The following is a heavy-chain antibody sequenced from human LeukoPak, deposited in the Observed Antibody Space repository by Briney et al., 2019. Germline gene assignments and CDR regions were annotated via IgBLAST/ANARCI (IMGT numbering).Heavy chain of an antibody. J-gene: IGHJ3*02. CDR1: GYLFSTSW. CDR3: ARHDDGDGYSGFDASDI. Sequence: GESLKISCKGSGYLFSTSWIAWVRQMPGKGLEWMGIVYPGDSGARYSPSFQGQVTMSADTSINTAYLQWSSLKASDTAMYYCARHDDGDGYSGFDASDIWGQGTMVTVSS. D-gene: IGHD5-24*01. V-gene: IGHV5-51*01. CDR2: VYPGDSGA.